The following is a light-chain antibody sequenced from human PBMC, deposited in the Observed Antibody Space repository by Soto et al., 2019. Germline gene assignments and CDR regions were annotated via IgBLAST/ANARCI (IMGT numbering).Light chain of an antibody. Sequence: DIQMTQSPSTLSASVGDRVTITCRASQRISSWLAWYQQRPGKVPRLLIYKASTLESGVPSRFSGSGSGTEFTLTISSLQPDDFATYYCQLYNSPPRTFGQGTKVEIK. CDR3: QLYNSPPRT. CDR2: KAS. CDR1: QRISSW. J-gene: IGKJ1*01. V-gene: IGKV1-5*03.